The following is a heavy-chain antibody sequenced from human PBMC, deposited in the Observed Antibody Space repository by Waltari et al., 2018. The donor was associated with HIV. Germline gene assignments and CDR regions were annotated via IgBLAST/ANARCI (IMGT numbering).Heavy chain of an antibody. CDR2: ISSGSVYI. D-gene: IGHD5-12*01. CDR3: ARDEAEMATLTAFDI. Sequence: EVQLVESGGGLVKHGGALRLACAAARFTFRPYTMNWVRQAPGKGLEWVSSISSGSVYISYADSVKGRLPISRANAKTSLYLQLNSMSAEDTAVYYCARDEAEMATLTAFDIWGQGTMVTVSS. J-gene: IGHJ3*02. CDR1: RFTFRPYT. V-gene: IGHV3-21*01.